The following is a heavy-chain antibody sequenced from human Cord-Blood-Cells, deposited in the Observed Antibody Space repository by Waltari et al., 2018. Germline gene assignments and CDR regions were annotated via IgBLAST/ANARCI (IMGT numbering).Heavy chain of an antibody. CDR3: ARDEAGYYDSSGYDAFDI. J-gene: IGHJ3*02. D-gene: IGHD3-22*01. CDR1: GYTFTSYA. Sequence: QVQLVQPGAEVKKPGASVKVSCKASGYTFTSYAMHWLSPAPVQMLEWMGWINAGNGNTKYSQKFQGRVTITRDTSASTAYMELSSLRSEDTAVYYCARDEAGYYDSSGYDAFDIWGQGTMVTVSS. V-gene: IGHV1-3*01. CDR2: INAGNGNT.